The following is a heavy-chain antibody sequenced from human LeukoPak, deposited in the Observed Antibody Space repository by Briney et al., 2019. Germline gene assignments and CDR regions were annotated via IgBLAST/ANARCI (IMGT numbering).Heavy chain of an antibody. Sequence: PGGSPRLSCAASRFTFSSYAMSWVRQAPGKGLEWVSSISRSGSTKYYADSVKGRFTISRDNAKNSLFLQMNSLRAEDTAVYYCARVLRYCSGGNCYSGGLGYMDVWGKGTTVTISS. CDR2: ISRSGSTK. CDR1: RFTFSSYA. CDR3: ARVLRYCSGGNCYSGGLGYMDV. D-gene: IGHD2-15*01. V-gene: IGHV3-48*04. J-gene: IGHJ6*03.